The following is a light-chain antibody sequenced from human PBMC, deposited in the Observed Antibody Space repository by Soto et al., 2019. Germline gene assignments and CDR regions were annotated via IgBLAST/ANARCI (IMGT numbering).Light chain of an antibody. CDR1: QSVSSSY. CDR3: QQYGSSPPT. CDR2: GAS. Sequence: EIVLTQSPGTLSLSPGERATLSCRASQSVSSSYLAWYQHKPGQAPRLLIYGASSRATGIPDRFSGSGSGPHFTLTISSLEPEDFPVYYCQQYGSSPPTFGHGTKLEIK. J-gene: IGKJ2*01. V-gene: IGKV3-20*01.